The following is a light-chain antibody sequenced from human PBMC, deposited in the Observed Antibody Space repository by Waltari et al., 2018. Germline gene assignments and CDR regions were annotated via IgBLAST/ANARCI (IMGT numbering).Light chain of an antibody. CDR3: QSYDSSLSVVV. V-gene: IGLV1-40*01. CDR1: SSNIGAGYD. Sequence: QSVLTQPPSVSGAPGQRVTISCTGSSSNIGAGYDVHWYQQLPGTAPNLLLYGTSNRPSGVPDRFSGSKSGTSASLAITGLQAEDEADYYCQSYDSSLSVVVFGGGTKLTVL. J-gene: IGLJ2*01. CDR2: GTS.